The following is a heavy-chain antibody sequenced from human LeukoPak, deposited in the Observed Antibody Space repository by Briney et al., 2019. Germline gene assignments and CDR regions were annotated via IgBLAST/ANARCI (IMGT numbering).Heavy chain of an antibody. CDR1: GFTFSSYS. Sequence: PGGSLRLSCAASGFTFSSYSMNWVRQAPGKGLEWVSSISSSSSYIYYADSVKGRFTISRDNAKNSLYLLMNSLRAGDTAVYYCARDPPGTGHYFDYWGQGTLVTVSS. D-gene: IGHD1-1*01. CDR2: ISSSSSYI. V-gene: IGHV3-21*01. J-gene: IGHJ4*02. CDR3: ARDPPGTGHYFDY.